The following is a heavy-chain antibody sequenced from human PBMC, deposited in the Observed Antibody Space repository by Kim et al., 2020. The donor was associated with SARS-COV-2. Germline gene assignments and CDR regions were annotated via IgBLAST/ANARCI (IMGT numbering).Heavy chain of an antibody. CDR3: AKSDSGAFEI. D-gene: IGHD6-25*01. Sequence: TTSPDTVRSRFTISRDNTKNTLYLQMNSLTAEDTAVYFCAKSDSGAFEIWGQGTMITVSS. J-gene: IGHJ3*02. CDR2: T. V-gene: IGHV3-74*01.